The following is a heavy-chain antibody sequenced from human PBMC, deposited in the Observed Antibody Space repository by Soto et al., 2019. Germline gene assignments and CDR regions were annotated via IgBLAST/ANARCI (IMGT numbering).Heavy chain of an antibody. J-gene: IGHJ4*02. Sequence: QVQLVESRGGVVQPGRSLRLSCAASGFTFSSYAMHWVRQAPGKGLEWVAVISYDGSNKYYADSVKGRFTISRDNSKNTLYLQMNSLRAEDTAVYYCARENEWYFDYWGQGTLVTVSS. V-gene: IGHV3-30-3*01. CDR2: ISYDGSNK. CDR3: ARENEWYFDY. D-gene: IGHD3-3*01. CDR1: GFTFSSYA.